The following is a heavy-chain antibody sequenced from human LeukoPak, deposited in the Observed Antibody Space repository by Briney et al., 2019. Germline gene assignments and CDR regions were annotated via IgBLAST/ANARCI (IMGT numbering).Heavy chain of an antibody. CDR2: ISAYNGNT. D-gene: IGHD6-6*01. CDR3: ARTRPGKYGMDV. Sequence: ASVKVSCKASGYTFTSYGISWVRPAPGQGLEWMGGISAYNGNTNYAQKLQGRVTMTTDTSTSTAYMELRSLRSDDTAVYYCARTRPGKYGMDVWGQGTTVTVAS. V-gene: IGHV1-18*01. CDR1: GYTFTSYG. J-gene: IGHJ6*02.